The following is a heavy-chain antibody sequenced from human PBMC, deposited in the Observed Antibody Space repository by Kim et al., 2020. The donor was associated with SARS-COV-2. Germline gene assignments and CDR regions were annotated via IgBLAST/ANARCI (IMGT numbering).Heavy chain of an antibody. V-gene: IGHV4-61*01. CDR1: GGSVSSGSYY. CDR2: TYYSGRT. CDR3: AWVEYDILTGPNWFDP. Sequence: SETLSLTCTVSGGSVSSGSYYWSWIRQPPGKGLEWIGYTYYSGRTNYNPSLKSRVTISVDTSKNQFSLKLSSVTAADTAVYYCAWVEYDILTGPNWFDPWSQGTLVTVSS. J-gene: IGHJ5*02. D-gene: IGHD3-9*01.